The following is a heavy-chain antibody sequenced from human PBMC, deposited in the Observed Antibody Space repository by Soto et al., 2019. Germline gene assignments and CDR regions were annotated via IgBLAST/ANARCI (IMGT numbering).Heavy chain of an antibody. CDR1: GFTFISYA. CDR2: ISGSGGST. V-gene: IGHV3-23*01. CDR3: AKWPSPWVYCGGDCFFDS. D-gene: IGHD2-21*02. J-gene: IGHJ4*02. Sequence: GGSLRLSCAASGFTFISYAMSWVRQAPGKGLEWVSGISGSGGSTHYADSVKGRFTISRDNPKNTLYLQMDSLRAEDTAVYYCAKWPSPWVYCGGDCFFDSWGQGTLVTVSS.